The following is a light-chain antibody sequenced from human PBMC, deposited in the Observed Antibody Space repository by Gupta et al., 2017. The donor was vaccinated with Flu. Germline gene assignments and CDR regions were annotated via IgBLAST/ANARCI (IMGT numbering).Light chain of an antibody. CDR2: GTS. J-gene: IGKJ2*01. CDR3: HHEGTSPYT. Sequence: GTLYLSPGESGTLSCRAGESVKRNDLAWYQQKPGQAPRLLMYGTSNRAPGIPDRFSGGGSGTDFTLTINRREPEESALFYCHHEGTSPYTFGQGTKIEIK. V-gene: IGKV3-20*01. CDR1: ESVKRND.